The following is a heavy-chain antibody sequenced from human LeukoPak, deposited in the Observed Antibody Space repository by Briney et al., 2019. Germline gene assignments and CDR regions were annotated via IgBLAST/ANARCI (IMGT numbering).Heavy chain of an antibody. D-gene: IGHD6-6*01. V-gene: IGHV4-39*07. CDR3: ARETSTSQTNLFDY. Sequence: LETLSLTCTVSGGSISSSSYYWGWIRQPPGKGLEWIGSIYYSGSTYYNPSLKSRVTISVDTSKNQFSLRLSSVTAADTAIYFCARETSTSQTNLFDYWGQGTLVTVSS. CDR1: GGSISSSSYY. J-gene: IGHJ4*02. CDR2: IYYSGST.